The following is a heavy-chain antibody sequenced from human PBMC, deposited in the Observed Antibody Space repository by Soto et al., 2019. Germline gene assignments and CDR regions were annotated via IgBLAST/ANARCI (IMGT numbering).Heavy chain of an antibody. V-gene: IGHV4-38-2*02. D-gene: IGHD3-10*01. Sequence: SETLSLTCAVSVYSISSGYYWGWIRQPPGKGLEWIWSIYHSWSTYYNPSLKSRVTISVDTSKNQFSLKRSSVTAADTPVYYCARDRPYGSGSYYNPIDYWGQGTLVTVSS. CDR1: VYSISSGYY. CDR2: IYHSWST. CDR3: ARDRPYGSGSYYNPIDY. J-gene: IGHJ4*02.